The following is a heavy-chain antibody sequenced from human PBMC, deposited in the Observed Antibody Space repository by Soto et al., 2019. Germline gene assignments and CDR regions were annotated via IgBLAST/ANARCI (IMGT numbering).Heavy chain of an antibody. V-gene: IGHV3-23*01. CDR3: GRDPNGDYIGAFDM. CDR2: IRGSVGGT. Sequence: EVQLLESGGDLVQPGGSLSLSCAASGFTFSNYAMMWVRQAPGRGPEWVSAIRGSVGGTVYADSVRGRFTISRDNSKNTVYLHMNSLRADDTAVYYCGRDPNGDYIGAFDMWGQGTMVTVSS. D-gene: IGHD4-17*01. J-gene: IGHJ3*02. CDR1: GFTFSNYA.